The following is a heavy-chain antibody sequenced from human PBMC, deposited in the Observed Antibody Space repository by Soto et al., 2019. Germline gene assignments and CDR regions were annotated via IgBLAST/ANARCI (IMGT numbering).Heavy chain of an antibody. CDR3: ARELGGGILPIDL. CDR1: GFTLSTYW. CDR2: INGDGSST. V-gene: IGHV3-74*01. Sequence: EVQLLESRGGLVQPGGSLRLSCAASGFTLSTYWMHWVRQGPGKGLLWVSRINGDGSSTAYADSVKGRFTISRDNAKNTVSLQMNSLIAEDTAVYYCARELGGGILPIDLWGQGTLVTVSS. D-gene: IGHD2-15*01. J-gene: IGHJ2*01.